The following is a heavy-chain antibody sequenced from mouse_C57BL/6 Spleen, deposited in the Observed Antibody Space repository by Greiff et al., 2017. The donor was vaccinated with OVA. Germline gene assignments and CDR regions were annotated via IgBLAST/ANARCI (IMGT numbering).Heavy chain of an antibody. V-gene: IGHV1-26*01. CDR3: ARSGLLRDAMDY. J-gene: IGHJ4*01. CDR1: GYTFTDYY. Sequence: EVMLQQSGPELVKPGASVKISCKASGYTFTDYYMNWVKQSHGKSLEWIGDINPNNGGTSYNQKFKGKATLTVDKSSSTAYMELRSLTSEDSAVYYCARSGLLRDAMDYWGQGTSVTVSS. CDR2: INPNNGGT. D-gene: IGHD1-1*01.